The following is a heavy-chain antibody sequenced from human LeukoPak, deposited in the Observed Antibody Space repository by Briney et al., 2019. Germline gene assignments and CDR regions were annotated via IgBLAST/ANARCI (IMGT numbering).Heavy chain of an antibody. CDR2: IYYSGST. CDR3: ARGGGYNSYLDY. J-gene: IGHJ4*02. V-gene: IGHV4-59*01. D-gene: IGHD5-24*01. Sequence: PSETLSLTCTVSGGSISIYYWSWIRQPPGKGLEWIGDIYYSGSTNYNPSLKSRVTISVDTSKNQFSLKLSSVTAADTAVYYCARGGGYNSYLDYWGQGTLVTVPS. CDR1: GGSISIYY.